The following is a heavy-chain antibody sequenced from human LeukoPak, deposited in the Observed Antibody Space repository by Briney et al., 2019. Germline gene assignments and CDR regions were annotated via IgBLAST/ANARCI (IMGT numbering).Heavy chain of an antibody. D-gene: IGHD6-19*01. CDR1: GGSISSSSYY. V-gene: IGHV4-39*07. CDR3: ARDRSQWLVEY. CDR2: IYYSGST. J-gene: IGHJ4*02. Sequence: TSETLSLTCTVSGGSISSSSYYWGWIRQPPGKGLEWIGSIYYSGSTYYNPSLKSRVTISVDTSKNQFSLKLSSVTAADTAVYYCARDRSQWLVEYWGQGTLVTVSS.